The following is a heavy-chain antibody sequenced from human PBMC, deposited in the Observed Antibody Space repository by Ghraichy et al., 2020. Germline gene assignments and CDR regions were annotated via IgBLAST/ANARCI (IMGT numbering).Heavy chain of an antibody. CDR2: IIPIFGTA. J-gene: IGHJ3*02. Sequence: VKVSCKASGGTFSSYAISWVRQAPGQGLEWMGGIIPIFGTANYAQKFQGRVTITADESTSTAYMELSSLRSEDTAVYYCARDRPPLAYCGGDCFGIDAFDIWGQGTMVTVSS. CDR1: GGTFSSYA. CDR3: ARDRPPLAYCGGDCFGIDAFDI. V-gene: IGHV1-69*01. D-gene: IGHD2-21*02.